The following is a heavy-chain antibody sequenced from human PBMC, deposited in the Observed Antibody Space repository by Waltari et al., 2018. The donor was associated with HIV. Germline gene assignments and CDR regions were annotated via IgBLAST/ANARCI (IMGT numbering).Heavy chain of an antibody. CDR2: ILWKSGNI. Sequence: EVQLVESGGGLVQPGRSLRLYCAVSGVMPDTYGMHWVRQVPGKGLEWVSGILWKSGNIGYADSVRGRFIISRDNAKNSLHLQMNSLRPEDTALYYCVKDAGDITAAGFYWGQGILVTVSS. V-gene: IGHV3-9*02. D-gene: IGHD1-20*01. CDR1: GVMPDTYG. CDR3: VKDAGDITAAGFY. J-gene: IGHJ4*02.